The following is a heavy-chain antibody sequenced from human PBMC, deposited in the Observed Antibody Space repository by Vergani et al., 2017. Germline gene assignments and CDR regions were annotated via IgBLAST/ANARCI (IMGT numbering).Heavy chain of an antibody. Sequence: EVQLLESGGGLVQPGGSLRLSCAASGFTFSSYAMSWVRQAPGKGLEWVSAISGSGGSTYYADSVKGRFTISRGNSKNTLYLQMNSLRAEDTAVYYCAKVGSSHYAGHYFDYWGQGTLVTVSS. CDR2: ISGSGGST. J-gene: IGHJ4*02. CDR1: GFTFSSYA. CDR3: AKVGSSHYAGHYFDY. V-gene: IGHV3-23*01. D-gene: IGHD4-23*01.